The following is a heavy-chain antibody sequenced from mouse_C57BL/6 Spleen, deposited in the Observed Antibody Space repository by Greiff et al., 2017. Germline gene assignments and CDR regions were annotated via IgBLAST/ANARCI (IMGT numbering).Heavy chain of an antibody. D-gene: IGHD2-1*01. CDR3: ARGRGNYVYAMDY. Sequence: VQLKQSGPELVKPGASVKIPCKASGYTFTDYNMDWVKQSHGKSLEWIGDINPNNGGTIYNQKFKGKATLTVDKSSSTAYMELRSLPSEDTAVYYSARGRGNYVYAMDYWGQGTSVTVSS. CDR1: GYTFTDYN. J-gene: IGHJ4*01. V-gene: IGHV1-18*01. CDR2: INPNNGGT.